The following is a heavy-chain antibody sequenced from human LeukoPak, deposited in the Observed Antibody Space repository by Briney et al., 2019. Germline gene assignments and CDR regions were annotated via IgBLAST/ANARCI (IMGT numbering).Heavy chain of an antibody. CDR1: GFTFSTHN. CDR3: ATYSGTYRDY. CDR2: ITSGGSYI. D-gene: IGHD1-26*01. Sequence: GGSLRLSCAASGFTFSTHNMSWVRQAPGKGLEWVSSITSGGSYIFYADSVKGRFTISRDNIKNSLYLQMNSLRAEDTAVYYCATYSGTYRDYWGQGTLVTVSS. J-gene: IGHJ4*02. V-gene: IGHV3-21*01.